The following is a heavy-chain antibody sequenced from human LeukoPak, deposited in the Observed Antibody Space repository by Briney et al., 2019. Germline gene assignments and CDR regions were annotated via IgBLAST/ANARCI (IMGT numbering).Heavy chain of an antibody. D-gene: IGHD3-9*01. CDR3: ARVSRLRYFDWASCCYYGMDV. CDR2: IYYSGST. CDR1: GGSISSYY. V-gene: IGHV4-59*01. Sequence: SETLSLTCTVSGGSISSYYWSWLRQPPGQGLKWIGYIYYSGSTNYNPSLKSRVTISVDTSKNQFSLKMSSVTAADTAVYYCARVSRLRYFDWASCCYYGMDVWGQGTTVTVSS. J-gene: IGHJ6*02.